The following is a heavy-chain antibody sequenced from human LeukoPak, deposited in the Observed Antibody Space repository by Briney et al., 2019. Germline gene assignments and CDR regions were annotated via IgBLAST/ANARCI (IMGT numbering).Heavy chain of an antibody. CDR2: ISYDGSNK. CDR3: ARTRSGWPKTHDAFDI. D-gene: IGHD6-19*01. V-gene: IGHV3-30*04. Sequence: PGRSLRLSCAASGFTFSSYAMHWVRQAPGKGLEWVAVISYDGSNKYYADSVKGRFTISRDNSKNTLYLQMNSLRAEDTAVYYCARTRSGWPKTHDAFDIWGQGTMVTASS. J-gene: IGHJ3*02. CDR1: GFTFSSYA.